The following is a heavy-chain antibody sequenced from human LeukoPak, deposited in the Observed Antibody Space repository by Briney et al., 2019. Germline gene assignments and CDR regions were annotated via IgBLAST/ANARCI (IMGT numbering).Heavy chain of an antibody. D-gene: IGHD1-26*01. Sequence: HGASVKVSCKASGYTFTSYAMHWVRQAPGQRLEWMGWINAGNGNTKYSQEFQGRVTITRDRSMSTAYMELSSLRSEDTAMYYCASPGTGATDAAFDIWGQGTMVTVSS. J-gene: IGHJ3*02. CDR3: ASPGTGATDAAFDI. CDR2: INAGNGNT. V-gene: IGHV1-3*03. CDR1: GYTFTSYA.